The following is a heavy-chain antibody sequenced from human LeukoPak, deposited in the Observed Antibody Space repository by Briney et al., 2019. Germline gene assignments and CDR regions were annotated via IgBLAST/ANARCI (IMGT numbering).Heavy chain of an antibody. J-gene: IGHJ3*02. CDR1: GGSISSYY. CDR2: IYYSGST. V-gene: IGHV4-59*01. CDR3: ARYRDSSGPDAFDI. Sequence: SETLSLTCTVSGGSISSYYWSWIRQPPGKGLEWLGYIYYSGSTNYNPSLKSRVTISVDTSKNQFSLKLSSVTAADTAVYYCARYRDSSGPDAFDIWGQGTMVTVSS. D-gene: IGHD3-22*01.